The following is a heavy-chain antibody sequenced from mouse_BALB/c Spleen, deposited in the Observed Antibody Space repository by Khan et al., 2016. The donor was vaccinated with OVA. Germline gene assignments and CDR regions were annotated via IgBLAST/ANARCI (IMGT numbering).Heavy chain of an antibody. J-gene: IGHJ3*01. CDR1: GYTFTDYY. CDR2: ISPGSGDT. V-gene: IGHV1-77*01. D-gene: IGHD1-2*01. CDR3: ARRNYFGYTFAY. Sequence: QVQLQQPGAELARPGASVKLSCKASGYTFTDYYINWVKQRTGQGLEWIGEISPGSGDTYYNERFKGKATLTADKSSSTAYMQLSSLTSEASAVYFCARRNYFGYTFAYWGQGTLVPVSA.